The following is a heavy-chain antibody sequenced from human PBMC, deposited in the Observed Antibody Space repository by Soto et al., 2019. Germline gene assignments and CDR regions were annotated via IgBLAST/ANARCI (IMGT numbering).Heavy chain of an antibody. Sequence: WWSLRLSCSASVFTFSPYAMSWVRQAPGKGLEWVSSISGSGGSTHYADSVKGRFTVSRDNSKRALSLQMSSLREEDTATYYCAKGLRRLLRTQYYYGLDVWGRGTTVTV. J-gene: IGHJ6*02. CDR3: AKGLRRLLRTQYYYGLDV. V-gene: IGHV3-23*01. CDR2: ISGSGGST. CDR1: VFTFSPYA. D-gene: IGHD3-10*01.